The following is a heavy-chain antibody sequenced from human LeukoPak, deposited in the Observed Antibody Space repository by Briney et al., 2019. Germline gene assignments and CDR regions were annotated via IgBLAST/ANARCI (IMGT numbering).Heavy chain of an antibody. Sequence: SETLSLTCTVSTGSIRGDGYYWSWIRQHPGKGLKWFGHINSNGETHYNPSLKSRLTISVDTSKSQFSLELSSATAADTAVYYCARADLAGYQEDFDFWGQGALVTVSS. V-gene: IGHV4-31*03. J-gene: IGHJ4*02. D-gene: IGHD3-9*01. CDR3: ARADLAGYQEDFDF. CDR2: INSNGET. CDR1: TGSIRGDGYY.